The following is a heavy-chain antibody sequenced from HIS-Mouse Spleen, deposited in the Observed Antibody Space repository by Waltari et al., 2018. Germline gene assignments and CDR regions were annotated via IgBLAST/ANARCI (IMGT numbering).Heavy chain of an antibody. CDR2: IKQDGSEK. CDR3: AREGDSGSYFDY. CDR1: GFTFLSFW. Sequence: EVQLVESGGGLVQPGGSLRPSCVASGFTFLSFWMSGVRQAPGKGLEWVANIKQDGSEKYYVDSVKGRFTISRDNAKNSLYLQMNSLRAEDTAVYYCAREGDSGSYFDYWGQGTLVTVSS. V-gene: IGHV3-7*01. J-gene: IGHJ4*02. D-gene: IGHD1-26*01.